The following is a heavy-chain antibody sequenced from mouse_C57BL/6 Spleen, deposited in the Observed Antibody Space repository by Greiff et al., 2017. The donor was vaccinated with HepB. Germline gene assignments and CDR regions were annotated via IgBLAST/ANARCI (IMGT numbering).Heavy chain of an antibody. CDR3: TRDKDYYGSSYLHWYFDV. CDR1: GFTFSSYA. Sequence: EVNVVESGEGLVKPGGSLKLSCAASGFTFSSYAMSWVRQTPAKRLEWVAYISSGGDYIYYADTVKGRFTISRDNARNTLYLQMSSLKSEDTAMYYCTRDKDYYGSSYLHWYFDVWGTGTTVTVSS. D-gene: IGHD1-1*01. CDR2: ISSGGDYI. J-gene: IGHJ1*03. V-gene: IGHV5-9-1*02.